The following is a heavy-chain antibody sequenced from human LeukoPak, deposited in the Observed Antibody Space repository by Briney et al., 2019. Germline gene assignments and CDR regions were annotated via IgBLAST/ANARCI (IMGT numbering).Heavy chain of an antibody. Sequence: GGSLRLSCAASGFTFSSHETNWVRQAPGKGLEWVSYISSSGSTIYYADSVKGRFTISRDNAKNSLYLQMNSLRAEDTAVYYCARGSDVTMIVVVILGMDVWGQGTTVTVSS. J-gene: IGHJ6*02. CDR1: GFTFSSHE. V-gene: IGHV3-48*03. CDR2: ISSSGSTI. CDR3: ARGSDVTMIVVVILGMDV. D-gene: IGHD3-22*01.